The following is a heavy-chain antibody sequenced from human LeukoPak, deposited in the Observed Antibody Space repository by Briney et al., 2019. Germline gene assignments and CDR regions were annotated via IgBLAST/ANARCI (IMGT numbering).Heavy chain of an antibody. J-gene: IGHJ4*02. Sequence: GGSLRLSWVGSEFSFSSYWMHWVPQAPEKGLEWVSSIKYDGSATTFADSVKGRFSISTDSAKNTAYLQMNSLRVEDTAIYYCAMDINGDLFHVWGQGTLVTVSS. V-gene: IGHV3-74*01. D-gene: IGHD2-2*03. CDR1: EFSFSSYW. CDR2: IKYDGSAT. CDR3: AMDINGDLFHV.